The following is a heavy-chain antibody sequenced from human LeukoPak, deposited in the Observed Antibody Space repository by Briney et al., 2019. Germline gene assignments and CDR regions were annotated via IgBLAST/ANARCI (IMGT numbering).Heavy chain of an antibody. CDR2: ISAYNGNT. Sequence: GASVKVSCKASGYTFTSYGISWVRQAPGQGLEWMGWISAYNGNTNYAQKLQGRVTMTTDTSTSTAYMELRSLRSDDTAVYYCARDRGVTTAYYYYYYMDVWGKGTTVTVSS. CDR1: GYTFTSYG. J-gene: IGHJ6*03. V-gene: IGHV1-18*01. CDR3: ARDRGVTTAYYYYYYMDV. D-gene: IGHD4-11*01.